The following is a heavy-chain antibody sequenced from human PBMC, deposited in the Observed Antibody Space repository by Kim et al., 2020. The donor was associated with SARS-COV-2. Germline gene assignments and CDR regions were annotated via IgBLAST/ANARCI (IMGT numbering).Heavy chain of an antibody. Sequence: YSGSTYYNPSLKSRVTISVDTSKNQFAPKLSSVTAADTAVYYCATDYGYWGQGTLVTVSS. CDR3: ATDYGY. J-gene: IGHJ4*02. CDR2: YSGST. V-gene: IGHV4-39*01. D-gene: IGHD4-17*01.